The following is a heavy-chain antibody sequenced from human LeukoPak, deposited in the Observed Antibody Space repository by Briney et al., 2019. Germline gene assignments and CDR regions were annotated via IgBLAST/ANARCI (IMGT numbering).Heavy chain of an antibody. V-gene: IGHV3-23*01. D-gene: IGHD3-3*01. Sequence: GGSLRLSCAASGFTFSSYAMSWVRQAPGKGLEWVSAISGSGGSTYYADSVKGRFTISRHNSKNTLYLQMSSLRVEDTAIYYCVRERMNVLRFLEWSTFVYWGQGTLAIVSS. CDR1: GFTFSSYA. CDR3: VRERMNVLRFLEWSTFVY. CDR2: ISGSGGST. J-gene: IGHJ4*02.